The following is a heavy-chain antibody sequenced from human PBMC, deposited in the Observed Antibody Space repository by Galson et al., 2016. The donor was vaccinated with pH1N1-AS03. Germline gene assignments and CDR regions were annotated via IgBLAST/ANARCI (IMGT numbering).Heavy chain of an antibody. CDR3: ARGRFLDWFPDDY. Sequence: SLRLSCAASGFTFSDYWMHWVRQAPGKGLVWVSGITSDGSTPTYADSVQGRFTISRDNAKNTLYLQMSSLRGEDTAVYFCARGRFLDWFPDDYWGQGTLVTVSS. V-gene: IGHV3-74*03. CDR1: GFTFSDYW. D-gene: IGHD3/OR15-3a*01. J-gene: IGHJ4*02. CDR2: ITSDGSTP.